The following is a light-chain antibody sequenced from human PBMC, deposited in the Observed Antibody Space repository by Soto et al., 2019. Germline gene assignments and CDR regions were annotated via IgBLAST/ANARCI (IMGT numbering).Light chain of an antibody. CDR3: QQSYSTTQT. CDR1: QSISRY. CDR2: AAS. Sequence: IQMTQSPSSLSASLGDRVTITCRASQSISRYLNWYQQKPGKAPKLLIYAASSLQSGVPSRFSGIVSGTDGTITISSLQNEDVTTYDGQQSYSTTQTFGQGTKVDIK. V-gene: IGKV1-39*01. J-gene: IGKJ1*01.